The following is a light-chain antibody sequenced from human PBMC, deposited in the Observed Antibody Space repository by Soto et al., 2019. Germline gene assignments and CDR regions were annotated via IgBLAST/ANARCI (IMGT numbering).Light chain of an antibody. V-gene: IGLV2-8*01. J-gene: IGLJ1*01. CDR1: SSYVGGYNY. CDR2: EVS. CDR3: SSYAGINNLV. Sequence: QSALTQPPSASGSPGQSVTISCTGTSSYVGGYNYVSWYQQHPGKAPKLMIYEVSKRPSGVPDRFSGSKSGNTASLTVSGLQAEDEADYYCSSYAGINNLVFGTGTKVTVL.